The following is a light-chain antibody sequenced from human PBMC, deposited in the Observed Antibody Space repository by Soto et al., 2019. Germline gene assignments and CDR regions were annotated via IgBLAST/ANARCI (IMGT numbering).Light chain of an antibody. Sequence: QSVLTQPPSVSAAPGQKVTISCSGSSSNIGNNYVSSYQQLPGTAPKLLIYDNNNRPSGIPDRFSGSKSGTSATLGITGLQTGDEADYYCGTWDSSLSAVVFGGGTKVTVL. CDR1: SSNIGNNY. V-gene: IGLV1-51*01. CDR3: GTWDSSLSAVV. J-gene: IGLJ2*01. CDR2: DNN.